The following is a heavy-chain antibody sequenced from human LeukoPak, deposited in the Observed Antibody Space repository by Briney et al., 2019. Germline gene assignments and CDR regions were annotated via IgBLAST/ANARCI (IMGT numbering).Heavy chain of an antibody. V-gene: IGHV3-23*01. CDR2: IRPTGTNT. D-gene: IGHD3-3*02. CDR3: AKLAFYETSAPLRDISF. J-gene: IGHJ4*02. Sequence: GGSLRLSCAASGFPFNTYAMSWVRQAPGKGLEYISVIRPTGTNTYYASSVKGRFTISRDDSRTTVYLQMSSLRAEDTAIYYCAKLAFYETSAPLRDISFWGQGTLVTVST. CDR1: GFPFNTYA.